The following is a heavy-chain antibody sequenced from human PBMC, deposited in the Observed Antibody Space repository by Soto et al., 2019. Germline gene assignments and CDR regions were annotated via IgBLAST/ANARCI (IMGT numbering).Heavy chain of an antibody. V-gene: IGHV1-3*01. J-gene: IGHJ6*02. CDR1: GYTFTSYA. D-gene: IGHD5-12*01. Sequence: ASVKVSCKASGYTFTSYAMLWVRQAPGQRLEWMGWINAGNGNTKYSQKFQGRVTITRDTSASTAYMELSSLRSEDTAVYYCARDRRGYSGYDPGYYYYYGMDVWGQGTTVTVSS. CDR3: ARDRRGYSGYDPGYYYYYGMDV. CDR2: INAGNGNT.